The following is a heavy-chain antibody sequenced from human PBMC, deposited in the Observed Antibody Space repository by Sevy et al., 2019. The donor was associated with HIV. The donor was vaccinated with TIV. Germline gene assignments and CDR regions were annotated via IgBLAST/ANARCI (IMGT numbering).Heavy chain of an antibody. J-gene: IGHJ3*01. CDR1: GFTFGSYA. CDR3: ARERDRQALNV. CDR2: ISYDGSRK. Sequence: GGSLRLSCAASGFTFGSYAMHWVRQAPGKGLEWLAFISYDGSRKYYADSGKGRFTISRDNSKNTLFMQVNSLRAGDTALYYCARERDRQALNVWGQGTMVTVSS. V-gene: IGHV3-30-3*01.